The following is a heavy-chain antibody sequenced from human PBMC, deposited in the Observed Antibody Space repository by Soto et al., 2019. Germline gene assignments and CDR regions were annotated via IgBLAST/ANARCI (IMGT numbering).Heavy chain of an antibody. CDR1: GYTFTSYG. J-gene: IGHJ4*02. CDR3: ARDPIVVVPAATYFDY. D-gene: IGHD2-2*01. Sequence: QVQLVQSGAEVKKPGASVKVSCKASGYTFTSYGISWVRQAPGQGLEWMGWISAYNGNTNYAQKLQGRVTMTTDTSTSTAYMELRSLRSHDTAVYYYARDPIVVVPAATYFDYWGQGTLVTVSS. V-gene: IGHV1-18*04. CDR2: ISAYNGNT.